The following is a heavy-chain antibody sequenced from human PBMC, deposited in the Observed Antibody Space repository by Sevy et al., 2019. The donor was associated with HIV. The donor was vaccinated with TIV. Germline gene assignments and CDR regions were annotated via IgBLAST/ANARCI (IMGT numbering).Heavy chain of an antibody. CDR3: ATEWD. D-gene: IGHD1-26*01. CDR2: INPTSGGT. Sequence: ASVKVSCKASGYTFTGYYIHWVRQAPGQGLEWMGRINPTSGGTKYAQKFQGRVTMTWDTSISTAYMDLSKLKSDDTAVYYCATEWDWGQGTMVTVSS. V-gene: IGHV1-2*06. CDR1: GYTFTGYY. J-gene: IGHJ3*01.